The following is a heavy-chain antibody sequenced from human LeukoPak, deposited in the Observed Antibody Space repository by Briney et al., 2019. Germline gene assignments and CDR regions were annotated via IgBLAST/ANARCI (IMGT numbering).Heavy chain of an antibody. Sequence: SETLSLTCTVSGGSISSYYWSWIRQPPGKGLEGIGYIYHSGSTNYNPSLKSRVTISVDTSKNRFSLNLGSVTAADTAIYYCARRIETYYYDTSGYYFGYYFDYWGQGTLVTVSS. CDR2: IYHSGST. CDR3: ARRIETYYYDTSGYYFGYYFDY. CDR1: GGSISSYY. J-gene: IGHJ4*02. D-gene: IGHD3-22*01. V-gene: IGHV4-59*08.